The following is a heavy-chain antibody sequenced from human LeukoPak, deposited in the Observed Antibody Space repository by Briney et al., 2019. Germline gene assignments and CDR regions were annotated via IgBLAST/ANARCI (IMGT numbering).Heavy chain of an antibody. CDR1: GFSFSSFW. D-gene: IGHD2-15*01. CDR2: IKQDGSAK. J-gene: IGHJ4*02. V-gene: IGHV3-7*03. Sequence: GGSLRLSCAASGFSFSSFWVSWVRLAPGKGLEWVANIKQDGSAKNYVDSVKGRFTISRDNAKNSVYLQMNSLRAEDTAVYYCAKGVRDIDYWGQGTLVTVSS. CDR3: AKGVRDIDY.